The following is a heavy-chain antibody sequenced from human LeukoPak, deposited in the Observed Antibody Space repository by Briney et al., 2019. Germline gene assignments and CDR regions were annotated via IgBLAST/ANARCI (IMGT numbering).Heavy chain of an antibody. CDR2: ISSSSYI. CDR1: GFTFSSYI. Sequence: GGSLRLSCAASGFTFSSYIMNWVRQAPGKGLEWVSSISSSSYIYYGDSVKGRFTISRDNAKNSLYLQMNSLRAEDTAVYYCARDEVPSYYDSSGYYYYWGQGTLVTVSS. V-gene: IGHV3-21*01. J-gene: IGHJ4*02. CDR3: ARDEVPSYYDSSGYYYY. D-gene: IGHD3-22*01.